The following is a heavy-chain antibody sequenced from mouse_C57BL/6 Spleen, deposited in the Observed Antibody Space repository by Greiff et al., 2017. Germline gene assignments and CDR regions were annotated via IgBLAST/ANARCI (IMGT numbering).Heavy chain of an antibody. D-gene: IGHD3-2*02. CDR3: ARRSSGSWFAY. CDR1: GYTFTSYW. CDR2: INPSNGGT. Sequence: QVHVKQSGAELVKPGASVKLSCKASGYTFTSYWMHWVKQRPGQGLEWIGNINPSNGGTNYNEKFKSKATLTVDKSSSTAYMHLSSLPSEDAAVYYCARRSSGSWFAYWGQGTLVTVSA. V-gene: IGHV1-53*01. J-gene: IGHJ3*01.